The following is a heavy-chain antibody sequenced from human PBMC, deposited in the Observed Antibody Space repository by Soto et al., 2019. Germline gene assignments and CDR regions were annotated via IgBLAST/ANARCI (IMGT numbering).Heavy chain of an antibody. CDR1: GYTFTSYG. CDR2: ISAYNGNT. J-gene: IGHJ5*02. CDR3: AIDRLGIPNWFDP. D-gene: IGHD2-21*01. Sequence: GASVKVSCKASGYTFTSYGISWVRQAPGQGLEWMGWISAYNGNTNYAQKLQGRVTMTTDTATSTAYMELRSLRSDDTAVYYCAIDRLGIPNWFDPWGQGTLVTVSS. V-gene: IGHV1-18*01.